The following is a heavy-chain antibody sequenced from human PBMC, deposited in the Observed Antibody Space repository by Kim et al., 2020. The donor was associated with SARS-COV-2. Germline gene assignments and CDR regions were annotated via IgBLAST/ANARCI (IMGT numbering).Heavy chain of an antibody. CDR3: ARELSSDCSGSSGHYFYSMDV. Sequence: ASVKVSCKPSGYTFTGYYLHWVRQAPGQGLEWLAWINPNSGVTNYAQNFQGRVTMTRDTSTSTAYMELSRLRSDDTALYFCARELSSDCSGSSGHYFYSMDVWGQGTTGTVSS. CDR2: INPNSGVT. D-gene: IGHD2-2*01. V-gene: IGHV1-2*02. CDR1: GYTFTGYY. J-gene: IGHJ6*02.